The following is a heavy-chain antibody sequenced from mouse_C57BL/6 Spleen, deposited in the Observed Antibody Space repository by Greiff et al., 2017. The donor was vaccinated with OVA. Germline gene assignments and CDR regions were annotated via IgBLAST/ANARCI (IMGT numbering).Heavy chain of an antibody. J-gene: IGHJ2*01. Sequence: QVQLQQPGAELVMPGASVKLSCKASGYTFTSYWMHWVKQRPGQGLEWIGEIDPSDSYTNYNQKFKGKSTLTVDKSSSTAYMQLSSLTSEDSAVYYCASLLSPCDYWGQGTTLTVSS. CDR3: ASLLSPCDY. V-gene: IGHV1-69*01. D-gene: IGHD2-1*01. CDR2: IDPSDSYT. CDR1: GYTFTSYW.